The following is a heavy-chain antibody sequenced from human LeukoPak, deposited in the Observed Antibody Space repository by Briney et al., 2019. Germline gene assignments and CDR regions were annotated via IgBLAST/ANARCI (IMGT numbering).Heavy chain of an antibody. D-gene: IGHD4-17*01. CDR2: IRSDGGTI. CDR1: GFTFSNHW. Sequence: GGSLRLSCAASGFTFSNHWMHWVRQTPGKGLVWVSRIRSDGGTIDYADSVRGRFTISRDNAKNTLSLQMNSLRAEDTAVYYCARETTASGNFFDSWRQGTLVTVSS. V-gene: IGHV3-74*01. CDR3: ARETTASGNFFDS. J-gene: IGHJ4*02.